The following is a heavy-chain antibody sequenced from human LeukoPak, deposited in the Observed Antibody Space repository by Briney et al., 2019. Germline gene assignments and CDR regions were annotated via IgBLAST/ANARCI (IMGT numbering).Heavy chain of an antibody. CDR1: GYTFTSYY. CDR3: ARGFLGNYYDSSGPTFDY. V-gene: IGHV1-46*01. Sequence: ASVKVSCKASGYTFTSYYMHWVRQAPGQGLEWMGITNPSGGSTSYAQKFQGRVTMTRDMSTSTVYMELSSLRSEDTAVYYCARGFLGNYYDSSGPTFDYWGQGTLVTVSS. J-gene: IGHJ4*02. CDR2: TNPSGGST. D-gene: IGHD3-22*01.